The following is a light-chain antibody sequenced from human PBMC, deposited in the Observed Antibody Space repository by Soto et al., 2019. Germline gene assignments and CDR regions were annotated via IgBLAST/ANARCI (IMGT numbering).Light chain of an antibody. Sequence: DIQMTQSPSTLSASVGDRITITCRASQSISSLLAWYQQKPGKAPKLLIYKASTLDSGVPSRFSGSGSGTEFTLTINSLQPDDFATYYCQQYDTYSRTFGQGTKVEVK. J-gene: IGKJ1*01. CDR2: KAS. V-gene: IGKV1-5*03. CDR3: QQYDTYSRT. CDR1: QSISSL.